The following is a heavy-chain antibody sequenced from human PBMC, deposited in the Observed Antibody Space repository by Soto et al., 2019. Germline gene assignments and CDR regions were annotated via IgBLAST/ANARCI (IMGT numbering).Heavy chain of an antibody. CDR3: ARRENSGYEYFDY. CDR2: IYPGDSDT. V-gene: IGHV5-51*07. CDR1: GYHFTRYW. J-gene: IGHJ4*02. D-gene: IGHD5-12*01. Sequence: GQSLKISVTVSGYHFTRYWIGWVHQMPGKGLEWMGIIYPGDSDTRYSPSFKGQVTISADKSVSTAYLQWSSLKASDTAMYYCARRENSGYEYFDYWGQGALVTVSS.